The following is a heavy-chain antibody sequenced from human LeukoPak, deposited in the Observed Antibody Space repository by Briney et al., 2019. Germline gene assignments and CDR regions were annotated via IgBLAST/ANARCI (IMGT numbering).Heavy chain of an antibody. CDR2: ISAYNGNT. D-gene: IGHD3-22*01. Sequence: WASVKVSCKASGYTFTSYGISWVRQAPGQGLEWMGWISAYNGNTNYAQKLQGRVTMTTDTSTSTAYMELRSLKSDDTAVYYCARDRHYYEPPPGSWGQGTLVTVSS. J-gene: IGHJ5*02. CDR1: GYTFTSYG. V-gene: IGHV1-18*01. CDR3: ARDRHYYEPPPGS.